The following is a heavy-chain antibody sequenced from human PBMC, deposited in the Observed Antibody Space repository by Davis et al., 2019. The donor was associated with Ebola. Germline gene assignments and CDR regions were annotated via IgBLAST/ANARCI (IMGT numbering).Heavy chain of an antibody. CDR3: ARQNAINYYYGMDV. Sequence: PGGSLRLSCAASGFTFNSYAMSWVRQAPGKGLEWVSSISSSSSYIYYADSVKGRFTISRDNAKNLLYLQMNSLRAEDTAVYYCARQNAINYYYGMDVWGKGTTVTVSS. J-gene: IGHJ6*04. D-gene: IGHD2-8*01. CDR2: ISSSSSYI. CDR1: GFTFNSYA. V-gene: IGHV3-21*01.